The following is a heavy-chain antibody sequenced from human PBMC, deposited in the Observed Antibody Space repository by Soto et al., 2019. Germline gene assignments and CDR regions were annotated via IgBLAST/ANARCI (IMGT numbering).Heavy chain of an antibody. CDR2: INPNSGGT. CDR3: ARLTSGWYGLPNYYFDY. Sequence: KVSCKASVDTLTGDYMHWVRQAPGQGLEWMGWINPNSGGTNYAQKFQGRVTRTRDTSISTAYMELSRLRSDDTAVYYCARLTSGWYGLPNYYFDYWGEGTLVTVSS. CDR1: VDTLTGDY. D-gene: IGHD6-19*01. J-gene: IGHJ4*02. V-gene: IGHV1-2*02.